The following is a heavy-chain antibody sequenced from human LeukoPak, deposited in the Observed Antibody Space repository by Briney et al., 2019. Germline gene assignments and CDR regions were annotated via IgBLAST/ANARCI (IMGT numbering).Heavy chain of an antibody. CDR2: INPNSGGT. CDR1: GYTFTGYY. CDR3: ARGLQPHQLLYGGWFDP. Sequence: ASVKVSCKASGYTFTGYYMHWVRQAPGQGLEWMGWINPNSGGTNYAQKFQGRVTMTRDTSISTAYMELSRLRSDDTAVYYCARGLQPHQLLYGGWFDPWGQGTLVTVSS. D-gene: IGHD2-2*02. V-gene: IGHV1-2*02. J-gene: IGHJ5*02.